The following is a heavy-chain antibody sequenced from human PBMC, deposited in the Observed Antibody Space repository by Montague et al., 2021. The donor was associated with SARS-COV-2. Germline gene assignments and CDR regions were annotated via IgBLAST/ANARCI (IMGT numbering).Heavy chain of an antibody. D-gene: IGHD6-25*01. V-gene: IGHV4-39*01. Sequence: SETLSLTCTVAGGSISSGSYYWGWIRQPPGKGLEWIGNIHSSGSTYYKSRVTISVDTFKNQFSLKVTSVTAADTAVYYCARRLGGSGWLDYWGRGTLVTVSS. CDR2: IHSSGST. CDR3: ARRLGGSGWLDY. CDR1: GGSISSGSYY. J-gene: IGHJ4*02.